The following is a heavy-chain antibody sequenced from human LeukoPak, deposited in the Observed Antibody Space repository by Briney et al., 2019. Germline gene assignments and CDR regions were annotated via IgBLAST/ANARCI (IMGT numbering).Heavy chain of an antibody. V-gene: IGHV3-21*01. Sequence: PGGSLRLSCAASGFTFSSYSMNWVGPAPGRGLAGVSSISSSSSYIYYADSVKGRFTISRDNAKNSLYLQMNSLRAEDTAVYYCARVRAMGAFDYWGQGTLVTVSS. D-gene: IGHD1-26*01. J-gene: IGHJ4*02. CDR1: GFTFSSYS. CDR2: ISSSSSYI. CDR3: ARVRAMGAFDY.